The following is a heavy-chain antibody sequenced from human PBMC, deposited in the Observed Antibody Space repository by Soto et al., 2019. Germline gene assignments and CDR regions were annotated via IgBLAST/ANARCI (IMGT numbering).Heavy chain of an antibody. J-gene: IGHJ5*02. CDR2: LYDSGST. V-gene: IGHV4-30-2*03. Sequence: SETLSLTCVVSNGSITSGGYCWGWIRQPPGKGLEWLGYLYDSGSTYYNPPLSNRVTISVDTSKNQFSLKLSSVTAADTAVYYCASQYSSSWSTWYNWFDPWGQGTLVTVSS. D-gene: IGHD6-13*01. CDR1: NGSITSGGYC. CDR3: ASQYSSSWSTWYNWFDP.